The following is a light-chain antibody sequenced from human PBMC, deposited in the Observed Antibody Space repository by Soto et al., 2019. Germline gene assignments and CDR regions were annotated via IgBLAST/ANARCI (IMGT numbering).Light chain of an antibody. CDR3: AAWDDSLTAVV. CDR1: SSNIRSNA. J-gene: IGLJ2*01. V-gene: IGLV1-44*01. CDR2: NNN. Sequence: QSVLPQPPSASGTPGQRVTISCSGSSSNIRSNAVNWYQQFPGTAPQLLIFNNNQRPSGVPDRFSASKSGTSASLAISGLPAEDEADYYCAAWDDSLTAVVFGGGTKVTVL.